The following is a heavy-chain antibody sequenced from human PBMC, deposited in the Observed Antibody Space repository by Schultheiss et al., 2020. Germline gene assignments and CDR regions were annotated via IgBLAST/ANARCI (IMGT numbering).Heavy chain of an antibody. CDR3: ASGGVIDFDY. Sequence: GESLKISCAASGFTFSKYEMNWVRQAPGKGLEWVSYISSSGSNIYYADSVRGRFTISRDNTKNSLYVQMNSLRAEDTAVYYCASGGVIDFDYWGQGTLVTVSS. V-gene: IGHV3-48*03. CDR1: GFTFSKYE. J-gene: IGHJ4*02. CDR2: ISSSGSNI. D-gene: IGHD3-16*01.